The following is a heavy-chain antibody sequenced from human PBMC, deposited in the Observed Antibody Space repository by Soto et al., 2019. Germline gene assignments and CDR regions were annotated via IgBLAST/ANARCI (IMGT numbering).Heavy chain of an antibody. Sequence: QVQLVQSGAEEKKPGASVKVSCKASGYTFSDYAIHWVRQAPGQRPEWMGWINAGNGNTKYSQKFQGRVTITRDTSASTAYMERSSLRSEDTAVYYCARGTPVWFDPWGQGTLVTVSS. J-gene: IGHJ5*02. CDR2: INAGNGNT. CDR1: GYTFSDYA. D-gene: IGHD3-10*01. V-gene: IGHV1-3*05. CDR3: ARGTPVWFDP.